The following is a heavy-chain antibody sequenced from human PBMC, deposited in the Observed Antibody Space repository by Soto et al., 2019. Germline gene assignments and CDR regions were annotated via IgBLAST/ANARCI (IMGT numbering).Heavy chain of an antibody. CDR3: ARSDGPLGDY. V-gene: IGHV1-3*01. Sequence: QVQLVQSGAEVKKPGASVKVSCKASGYTFTSYAMHWVRQAPGQRLEWMGWINAGNGNTKYSQKFQGRVTITRDTSASTAYMELSSLRYPDTAVYYCARSDGPLGDYWGQGTLVTVSS. D-gene: IGHD4-17*01. CDR1: GYTFTSYA. CDR2: INAGNGNT. J-gene: IGHJ4*02.